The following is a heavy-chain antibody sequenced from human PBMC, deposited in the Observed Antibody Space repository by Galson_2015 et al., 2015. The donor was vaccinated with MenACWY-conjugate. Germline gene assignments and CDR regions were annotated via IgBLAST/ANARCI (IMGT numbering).Heavy chain of an antibody. CDR3: TRLWDGYNLRDY. J-gene: IGHJ4*02. CDR2: IRSKANSYAT. Sequence: SLRLSCAASGFTFSGSAMHWVRQASGKGLEWVGRIRSKANSYATAYAASVKGRFTISRDDSKNTAYLQMNSLKTEDTAVYYCTRLWDGYNLRDYWGQGTLVTVSS. D-gene: IGHD5-24*01. V-gene: IGHV3-73*01. CDR1: GFTFSGSA.